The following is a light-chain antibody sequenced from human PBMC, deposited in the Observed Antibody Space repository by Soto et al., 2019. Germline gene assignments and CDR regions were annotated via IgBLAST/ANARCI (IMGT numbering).Light chain of an antibody. CDR2: DAS. CDR3: QQYSNSPLT. Sequence: EIVMTQSPATLSVSPGERAILSCRASQSVSSRLAWYQQKPGQAPRLLIYDASRRATDIPARFSGGGSGTEFTLTISSLQSEDFAVYYCQQYSNSPLTFGGGTKVEIK. J-gene: IGKJ4*01. V-gene: IGKV3-15*01. CDR1: QSVSSR.